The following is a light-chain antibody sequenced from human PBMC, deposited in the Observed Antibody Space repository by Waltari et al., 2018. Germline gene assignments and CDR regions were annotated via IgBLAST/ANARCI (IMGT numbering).Light chain of an antibody. Sequence: SYDVTQPRSVSVSPGQTARITCGGDNIGSKNVHWYQQKPAQAPVLVIYYDSDRPSGNPERFSGSNSGNSATLTSSGVEAGDEADYYCQVWDSSSDRVFGGGTRLTVL. CDR3: QVWDSSSDRV. CDR2: YDS. CDR1: NIGSKN. V-gene: IGLV3-21*01. J-gene: IGLJ2*01.